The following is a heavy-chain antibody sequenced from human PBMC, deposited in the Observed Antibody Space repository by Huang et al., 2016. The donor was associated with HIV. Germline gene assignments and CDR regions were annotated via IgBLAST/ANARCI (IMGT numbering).Heavy chain of an antibody. CDR1: GGTVSSFS. CDR3: ARGVGNSNRGFDI. J-gene: IGHJ4*02. Sequence: QVQLVQSGAEMKKSGSSVKVSCKASGGTVSSFSFTWVRQAPGHGLEWIGGIIPLHDTTGPAQKCRGRVTLTADESTNTAFRELSGLTSQDTAVYYCARGVGNSNRGFDIWGQGTLVTVS. V-gene: IGHV1-69*13. D-gene: IGHD5-18*01. CDR2: IIPLHDTT.